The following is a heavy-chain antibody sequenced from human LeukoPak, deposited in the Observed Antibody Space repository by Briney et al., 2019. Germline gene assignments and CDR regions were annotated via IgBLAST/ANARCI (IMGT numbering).Heavy chain of an antibody. CDR3: AREFRVAVPAAIDYFDY. CDR2: IYHSGST. J-gene: IGHJ4*02. CDR1: GYSISSGYY. D-gene: IGHD2-2*01. V-gene: IGHV4-38-2*02. Sequence: SETLSLTCAVSGYSISSGYYWGWIRQPPGKGLEWIGSIYHSGSTYYNPSLKSRVTISVDTSKNQFSLKLSSVTAADTAVYYCAREFRVAVPAAIDYFDYWGQGTLVTVSS.